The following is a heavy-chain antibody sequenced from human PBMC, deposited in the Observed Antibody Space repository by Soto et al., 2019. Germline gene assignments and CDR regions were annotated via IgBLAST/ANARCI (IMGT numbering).Heavy chain of an antibody. CDR2: TYYRSKWYN. D-gene: IGHD3-16*01. CDR3: ARAPGGIDAFDI. CDR1: GDSVSRNSAA. J-gene: IGHJ3*02. Sequence: SPTLSLTCVISGDSVSRNSAAWHWIRQTPSRGLEWLGRTYYRSKWYNDYAVSVKSRISINPDTSKNQFSLQLNSVTPEDTAVYYCARAPGGIDAFDIWGQGTMVTVSS. V-gene: IGHV6-1*01.